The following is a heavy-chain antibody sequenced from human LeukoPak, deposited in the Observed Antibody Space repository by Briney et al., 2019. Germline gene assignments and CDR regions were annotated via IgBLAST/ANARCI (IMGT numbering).Heavy chain of an antibody. J-gene: IGHJ4*02. CDR1: GFXFGTYA. CDR2: ISGSGVST. V-gene: IGHV3-23*01. D-gene: IGHD1-26*01. Sequence: GGSLRLSCAASGFXFGTYAISWVRRAPGKGLEWVSSISGSGVSTFYADSVKGRFTISRDNSKNTLYLQMHSLRGEDTAMYYCAKTVGVNFFDYWGQGTLVTVSS. CDR3: AKTVGVNFFDY.